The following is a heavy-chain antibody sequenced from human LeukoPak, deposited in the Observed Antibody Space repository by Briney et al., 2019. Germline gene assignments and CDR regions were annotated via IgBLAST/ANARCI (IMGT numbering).Heavy chain of an antibody. D-gene: IGHD3-10*01. CDR2: IIPILGIA. CDR1: GGTFSSYA. Sequence: SVKVSCKASGGTFSSYAISWVRQAPGQGLEWMGRIIPILGIANYAQKFQGRVTITADKSTSTAYMELSSLRSEDTAAYYCARDHPYYGSGRAGAFDIWGQGTMVTVSS. V-gene: IGHV1-69*04. CDR3: ARDHPYYGSGRAGAFDI. J-gene: IGHJ3*02.